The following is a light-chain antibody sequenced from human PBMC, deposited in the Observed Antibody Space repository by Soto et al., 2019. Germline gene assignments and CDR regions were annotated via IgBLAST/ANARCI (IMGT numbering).Light chain of an antibody. CDR1: QAISIY. J-gene: IGKJ3*01. CDR3: QKYNSAPLT. CDR2: AAT. Sequence: DIQMTQSPSSLSASVGDRVTITCRASQAISIYLAWYQQKPGKVPELLIYAATTLQSGVPSRFSGSGSGTEFTLTISSLQPEAVATYYCQKYNSAPLTFGPGTKVDIK. V-gene: IGKV1-27*01.